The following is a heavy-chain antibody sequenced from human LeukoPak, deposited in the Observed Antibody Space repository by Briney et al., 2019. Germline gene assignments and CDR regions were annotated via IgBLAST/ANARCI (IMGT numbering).Heavy chain of an antibody. Sequence: PSETLSLTCTVSGGSISSSSYYWGWIRRPPGKGLEWVSSISSSSSYIYYADSVKGRFTISRDNAKNSLYLQMNSLRAEDTAVYYCAREYYDISYYYYMDVWGKGTTVTISS. CDR2: ISSSSSYI. J-gene: IGHJ6*03. CDR1: GGSISSSS. V-gene: IGHV3-21*01. CDR3: AREYYDISYYYYMDV. D-gene: IGHD3-9*01.